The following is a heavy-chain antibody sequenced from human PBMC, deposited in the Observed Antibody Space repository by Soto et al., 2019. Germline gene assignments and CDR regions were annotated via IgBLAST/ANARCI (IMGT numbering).Heavy chain of an antibody. D-gene: IGHD3-10*01. CDR1: GEAVSSGQSY. V-gene: IGHV4-61*01. J-gene: IGHJ6*02. Sequence: QVQLQESGPGLVKPSQTLSLICFVSGEAVSSGQSYWNWIRQAPGKGLEWIGHIFVTGATKYSASLNIRVTISVATSKSKISLTLTSVTAADSDTDFCARGRAHSAGSSLGRRMDVWGQGTTVTVAS. CDR3: ARGRAHSAGSSLGRRMDV. CDR2: IFVTGAT.